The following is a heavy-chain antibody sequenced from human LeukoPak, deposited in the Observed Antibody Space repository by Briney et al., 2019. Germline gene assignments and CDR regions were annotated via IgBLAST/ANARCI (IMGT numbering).Heavy chain of an antibody. V-gene: IGHV3-64*04. J-gene: IGHJ6*02. CDR2: ISSNGGST. D-gene: IGHD6-13*01. CDR3: AKFFIAAADYYYYGMDV. CDR1: GFTFSSYA. Sequence: PGGSLRLSCSASGFTFSSYAMHWVRQAPGKGLEYVSAISSNGGSTYYADSVKGRFTISRDNSKNTLYLQMNSLRAEDTAVYYCAKFFIAAADYYYYGMDVWGQGTTVTVSS.